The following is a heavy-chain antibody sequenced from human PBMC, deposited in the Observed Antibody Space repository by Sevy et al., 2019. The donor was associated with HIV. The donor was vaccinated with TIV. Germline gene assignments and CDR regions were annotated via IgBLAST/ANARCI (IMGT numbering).Heavy chain of an antibody. CDR1: GNTFTRYW. J-gene: IGHJ4*02. V-gene: IGHV5-51*01. CDR2: IYPGDSHT. CDR3: ATLAGNCNTTHCSSHGYFDN. Sequence: GESLKISCQASGNTFTRYWIGWVRQLPGKGLEWMGIIYPGDSHTLYSPSFQGQVTISADKSITTAYLQWNSLTASDTAMFYCATLAGNCNTTHCSSHGYFDNWGQGTLVTVSS. D-gene: IGHD2-15*01.